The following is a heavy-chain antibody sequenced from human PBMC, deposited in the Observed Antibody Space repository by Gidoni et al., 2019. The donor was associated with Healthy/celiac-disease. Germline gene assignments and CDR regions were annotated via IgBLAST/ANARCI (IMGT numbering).Heavy chain of an antibody. CDR3: ARSLGPVSGYYSFSYYYGMDV. CDR2: IGTAGDT. V-gene: IGHV3-13*01. CDR1: GFTFSSYD. Sequence: EVQLVESGGGLVQPGGSLRLSCAASGFTFSSYDMNWVRQANGKGLEWVSAIGTAGDTYYPGAVKGRFTISRENAKNSLYLQMNSLRAGDTAVYYCARSLGPVSGYYSFSYYYGMDVWGQGTTVTVSS. D-gene: IGHD3-3*01. J-gene: IGHJ6*02.